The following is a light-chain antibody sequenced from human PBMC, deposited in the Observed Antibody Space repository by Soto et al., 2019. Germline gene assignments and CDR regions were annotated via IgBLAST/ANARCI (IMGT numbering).Light chain of an antibody. V-gene: IGLV2-14*01. Sequence: QSVLTQPASVSGSPGQSITISCTGTRSDVGGYNYVSWYKQHPGKAPKLMIYDVSNRPSGVSNRFSGSKSGNTASLTISWLQAEDEAYYYCSSYTSSSTWVFGSGTKVTVL. CDR3: SSYTSSSTWV. J-gene: IGLJ1*01. CDR1: RSDVGGYNY. CDR2: DVS.